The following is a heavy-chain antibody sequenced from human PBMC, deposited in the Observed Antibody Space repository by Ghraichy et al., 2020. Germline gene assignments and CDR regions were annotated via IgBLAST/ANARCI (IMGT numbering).Heavy chain of an antibody. CDR3: VKDQQTMPFGYYGMDV. Sequence: GGSLRLSCAVSGFNFDGYAMHWVRQVPGKGLEWVSSISWNSDSIGYADSVKGRFTISRDNAKNSLYLPMNSLRAEDTDLYYCVKDQQTMPFGYYGMDVWGQGTTVTVSS. J-gene: IGHJ6*02. CDR2: ISWNSDSI. CDR1: GFNFDGYA. V-gene: IGHV3-9*01. D-gene: IGHD2-2*01.